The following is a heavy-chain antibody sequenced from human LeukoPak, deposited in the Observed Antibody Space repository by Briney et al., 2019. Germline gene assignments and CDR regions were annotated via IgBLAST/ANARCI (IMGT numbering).Heavy chain of an antibody. CDR3: ARGLGYGGNRWFGP. CDR2: IYYSGST. J-gene: IGHJ5*02. V-gene: IGHV4-30-4*08. Sequence: KPSETLSLTCTVSGGSISSSSYYWGWIRQPPGKGLEWIGYIYYSGSTYYNPSLKSRVTISVDTSKNQFSLKLSSVTAADTAVYYCARGLGYGGNRWFGPWGQGTLVTVSS. D-gene: IGHD4-23*01. CDR1: GGSISSSSYY.